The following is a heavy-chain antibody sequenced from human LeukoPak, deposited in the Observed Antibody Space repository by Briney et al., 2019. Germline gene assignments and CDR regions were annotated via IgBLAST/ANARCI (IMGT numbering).Heavy chain of an antibody. CDR2: IYSGGST. J-gene: IGHJ4*02. CDR3: ARDYSSGWYYFDY. D-gene: IGHD6-19*01. Sequence: GGSLRLSCAASGFTVSSNYMSWVRQAPGKGLEWVSVIYSGGSTYYADSVEGRFTISRDNSKNTLYLQMNSLRAEDTAVYYCARDYSSGWYYFDYWGQGTLVTVSS. CDR1: GFTVSSNY. V-gene: IGHV3-53*01.